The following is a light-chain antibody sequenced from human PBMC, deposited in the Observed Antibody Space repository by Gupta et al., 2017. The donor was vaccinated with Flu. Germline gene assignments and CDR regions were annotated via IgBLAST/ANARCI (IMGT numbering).Light chain of an antibody. J-gene: IGKJ5*01. CDR3: MQALQTPIT. CDR1: QSLLHSNGYNY. CDR2: FGS. Sequence: DTVMTQSPLSLPVTPGEPASISCRSSQSLLHSNGYNYLDWYLQRPGQSPQLLIYFGSNRASGVPDRFSGSGSGTDFTLKISRVEAEDVGVYYCMQALQTPITFGQGTRLEI. V-gene: IGKV2-28*01.